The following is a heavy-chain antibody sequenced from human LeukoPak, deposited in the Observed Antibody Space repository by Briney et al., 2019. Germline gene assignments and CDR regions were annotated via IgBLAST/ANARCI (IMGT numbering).Heavy chain of an antibody. J-gene: IGHJ4*02. CDR2: INPNSGGT. CDR3: TRGVGTSLFAD. Sequence: ASVKVSCKASGYTFTHNYIHWVRQAPGRGLEWMGWINPNSGGTNSAQRFQGRVTMTRDTSISTAYMDLSSLRSDDTAVYYCTRGVGTSLFADWGQGTLVTVSS. CDR1: GYTFTHNY. V-gene: IGHV1-2*02. D-gene: IGHD2-2*01.